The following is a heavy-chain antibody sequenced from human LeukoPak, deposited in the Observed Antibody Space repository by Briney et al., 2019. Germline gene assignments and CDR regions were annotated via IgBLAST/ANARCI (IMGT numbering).Heavy chain of an antibody. J-gene: IGHJ4*02. CDR3: VRGTGY. Sequence: GGSLRLSCSVSGFTFSTYVMPWVCQAPGKGVEYVSAISSNGDNTYYADSVKGRFTISSDNSKNTLYLQMSSLRADDTAVYYCVRGTGYWGQGTLVTVSS. CDR2: ISSNGDNT. CDR1: GFTFSTYV. V-gene: IGHV3-64D*06.